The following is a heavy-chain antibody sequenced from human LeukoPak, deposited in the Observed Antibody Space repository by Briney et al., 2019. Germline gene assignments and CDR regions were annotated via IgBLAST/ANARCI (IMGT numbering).Heavy chain of an antibody. Sequence: SETLSLTCTVSGGSNSRTDYYWGWIRQPPGMGLEWIASIYYSGITYYNPSLKSRVTISVDTSKNQFSLKLNSVTAADTAVYYCARVSIAVSGTCDYWGQGTLVTVSS. CDR2: IYYSGIT. CDR3: ARVSIAVSGTCDY. D-gene: IGHD6-19*01. J-gene: IGHJ4*02. V-gene: IGHV4-39*01. CDR1: GGSNSRTDYY.